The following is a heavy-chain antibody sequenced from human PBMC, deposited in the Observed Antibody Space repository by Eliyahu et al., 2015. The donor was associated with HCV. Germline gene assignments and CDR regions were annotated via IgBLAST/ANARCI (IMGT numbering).Heavy chain of an antibody. Sequence: QVQLVQSGAEVKKPGASVKVSCXASGYTFSGYYMHWVRQAPGQGLEWMGRINPNNGGTNYAQKFQGRVTMTRDTSISTSYMELSRLRSDDTAVYYCARTYGSGSYPLQNFDPWGQGTLVTVSS. J-gene: IGHJ5*02. D-gene: IGHD3-10*01. V-gene: IGHV1-2*06. CDR2: INPNNGGT. CDR3: ARTYGSGSYPLQNFDP. CDR1: GYTFSGYY.